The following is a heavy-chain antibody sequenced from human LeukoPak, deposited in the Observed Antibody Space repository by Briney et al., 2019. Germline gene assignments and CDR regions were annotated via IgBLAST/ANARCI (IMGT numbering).Heavy chain of an antibody. J-gene: IGHJ4*02. CDR1: GFTFSSYA. CDR3: AKQLGYCSDGSCYFPY. D-gene: IGHD2-15*01. Sequence: GGSLRLSCTASGFTFSSYAMSWVRQAPGKGLEWVSAISNNGGYTYYADSVQGRFTISRDNSKSTLCLQMNSLRAEDTAVYYCAKQLGYCSDGSCYFPYWGQGTLVTVSS. CDR2: ISNNGGYT. V-gene: IGHV3-23*01.